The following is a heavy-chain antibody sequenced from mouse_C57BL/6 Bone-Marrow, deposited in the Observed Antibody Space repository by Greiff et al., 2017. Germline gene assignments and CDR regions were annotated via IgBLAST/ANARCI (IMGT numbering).Heavy chain of an antibody. Sequence: EVQLQQSGAELVKPGASVKLSCTASGFNIKDYYMHWVKQRTEQGLEWIGRIDPEDGDTKYAPKFQGKATITADTAANTASLQLSSLTSEDTAVYYCARRDSYYYAMDYWGQGTSVTVSS. CDR1: GFNIKDYY. CDR3: ARRDSYYYAMDY. D-gene: IGHD3-3*01. J-gene: IGHJ4*01. CDR2: IDPEDGDT. V-gene: IGHV14-2*01.